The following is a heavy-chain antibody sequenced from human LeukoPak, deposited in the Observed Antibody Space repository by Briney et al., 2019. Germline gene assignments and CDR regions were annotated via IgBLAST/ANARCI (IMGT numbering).Heavy chain of an antibody. Sequence: GGSLQISCQGSGSIFTSYWIGGGRQVPGKGVEGMGIIYPGDSDTRYNPSFQGQVTISADKSIITAYLQWSSLKASDTAMYYCARSRDGDYGFDYWGQGTLVTVSS. D-gene: IGHD4-17*01. CDR2: IYPGDSDT. J-gene: IGHJ4*02. CDR1: GSIFTSYW. CDR3: ARSRDGDYGFDY. V-gene: IGHV5-51*01.